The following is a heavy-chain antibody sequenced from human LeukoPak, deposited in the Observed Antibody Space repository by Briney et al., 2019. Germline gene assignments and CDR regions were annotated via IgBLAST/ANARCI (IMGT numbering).Heavy chain of an antibody. Sequence: LRLSCAASGFTFSSYAMSWVRQPPGKGLEWIGYIYYSGSTYYNPSLKSRVTISVDTSKNQFSLKLSSVTAADTAVYYCARGTYYYDSSGYYLVDYWGQGTLVTVSS. J-gene: IGHJ4*02. CDR2: IYYSGST. CDR3: ARGTYYYDSSGYYLVDY. D-gene: IGHD3-22*01. V-gene: IGHV4-31*02. CDR1: GFTFSSYA.